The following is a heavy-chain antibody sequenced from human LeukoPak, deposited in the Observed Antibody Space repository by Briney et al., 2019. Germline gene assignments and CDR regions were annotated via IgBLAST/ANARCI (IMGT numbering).Heavy chain of an antibody. J-gene: IGHJ4*02. Sequence: PSETLSLTCTVSGGSISSSSYYWGWIRQPPGKGLEWIEEINHSGSTNYNPSLKSRVTISVDTSKNQFSLKLSSVTAADTAVYYCASLAGSGSPEDLDYWGQGTLVTVSS. CDR3: ASLAGSGSPEDLDY. D-gene: IGHD3-10*01. V-gene: IGHV4-39*07. CDR1: GGSISSSSYY. CDR2: INHSGST.